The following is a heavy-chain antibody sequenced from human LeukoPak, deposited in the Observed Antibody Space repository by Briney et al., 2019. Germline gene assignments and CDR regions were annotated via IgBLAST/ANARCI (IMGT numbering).Heavy chain of an antibody. V-gene: IGHV3-48*04. CDR3: AREASYYYDSSGYYYRFDY. CDR1: GFTFSSYS. Sequence: GGSLRLSCAASGFTFSSYSMNWVRQAPGKGLEWVSYISSSSSTIYYADSVKGRFTISRDNAKNSLYLQMNSLRAEDTAVYYCAREASYYYDSSGYYYRFDYWGQGTQVTVSS. CDR2: ISSSSSTI. D-gene: IGHD3-22*01. J-gene: IGHJ4*02.